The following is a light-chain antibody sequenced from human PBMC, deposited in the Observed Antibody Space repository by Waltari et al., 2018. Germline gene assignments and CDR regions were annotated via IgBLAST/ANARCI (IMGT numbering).Light chain of an antibody. CDR2: GAS. V-gene: IGKV3-20*01. Sequence: EIVLTQSPGTLSLSPGERATLSCRASQSVSNSYLAWYQQKPGQNPRLLIYGASSRATGIPDRFSGSGSGTDFTLTISRLEPEDFAVYYCQQYGSSPLLTFGPGTKVEVK. CDR1: QSVSNSY. J-gene: IGKJ3*01. CDR3: QQYGSSPLLT.